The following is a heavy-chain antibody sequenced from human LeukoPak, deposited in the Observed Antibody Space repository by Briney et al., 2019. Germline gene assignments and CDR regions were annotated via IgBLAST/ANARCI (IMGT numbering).Heavy chain of an antibody. J-gene: IGHJ5*02. D-gene: IGHD2-2*01. CDR1: GYIFTNNG. CDR3: ARDLGYCTLTNCVRNWFGP. CDR2: VSPSDGET. V-gene: IGHV1-18*01. Sequence: ASVKVSCKASGYIFTNNGISWVRQAPGQGLEWMGWVSPSDGETNYAQRVQGRVTMTTDTSTSTVYMELRSLKSDDTAVYYCARDLGYCTLTNCVRNWFGPWGQGTLVTVSS.